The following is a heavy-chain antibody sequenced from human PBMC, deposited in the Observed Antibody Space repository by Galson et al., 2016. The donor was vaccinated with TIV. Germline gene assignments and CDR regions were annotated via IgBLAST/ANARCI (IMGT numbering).Heavy chain of an antibody. CDR1: GVSVSDNY. J-gene: IGHJ6*02. V-gene: IGHV3-66*02. CDR2: IYTGDST. Sequence: SLRLSCAASGVSVSDNYMTWVRRTPGKGLEWVSMIYTGDSTSYADSVKGRFAISRDTSKNTVYLQMTRLRAEDTAVYYCTRERRFCGNECYLYYYYGMDVWGQGTTATVSS. D-gene: IGHD3-3*01. CDR3: TRERRFCGNECYLYYYYGMDV.